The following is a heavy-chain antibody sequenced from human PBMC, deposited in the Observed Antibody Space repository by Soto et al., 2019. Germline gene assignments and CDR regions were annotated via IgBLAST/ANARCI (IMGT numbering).Heavy chain of an antibody. CDR3: ARVGEYGVSPYYNYAMDV. CDR1: GYKFMNYV. V-gene: IGHV3-30*10. Sequence: PGGSLRLSCAASGYKFMNYVFHWVRQAPCKGLEWVAVISYDGSDEHYTDSVKGRFTISRDNSRDTVYLQMSGLRSEDTAVYYCARVGEYGVSPYYNYAMDVWGQGTTVTVSS. J-gene: IGHJ6*02. CDR2: ISYDGSDE. D-gene: IGHD3-3*01.